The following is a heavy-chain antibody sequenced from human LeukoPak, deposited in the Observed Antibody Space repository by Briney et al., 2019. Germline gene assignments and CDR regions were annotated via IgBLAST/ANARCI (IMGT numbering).Heavy chain of an antibody. D-gene: IGHD3-10*01. J-gene: IGHJ4*02. CDR2: ISGSGGST. CDR3: ARYTMVRGGRQDY. V-gene: IGHV3-23*01. Sequence: GGSLRLSCAASGFTFSSYAMSWVRQAPGKGLEWVSAISGSGGSTYYADSVKGRFTISRDNSKNTLYLQMNSLRAEDPAVYYCARYTMVRGGRQDYWGQGTLVTVSS. CDR1: GFTFSSYA.